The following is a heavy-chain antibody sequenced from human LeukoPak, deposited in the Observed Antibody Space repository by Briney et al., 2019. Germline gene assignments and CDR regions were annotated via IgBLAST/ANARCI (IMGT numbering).Heavy chain of an antibody. Sequence: SETLSLTCAVYGGSFSGYYWSWIRQPPGKGLEWIGEINHSGSTNYNPSLKSRVTISVDTSKNQFSLKLSSVTAADTAVYYCAGGGVRGAFDYWGQGTLVTVSS. CDR1: GGSFSGYY. D-gene: IGHD3-10*01. J-gene: IGHJ4*02. CDR3: AGGGVRGAFDY. V-gene: IGHV4-34*01. CDR2: INHSGST.